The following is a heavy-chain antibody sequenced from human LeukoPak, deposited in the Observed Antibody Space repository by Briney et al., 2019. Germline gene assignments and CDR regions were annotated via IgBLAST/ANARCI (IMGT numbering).Heavy chain of an antibody. V-gene: IGHV3-72*01. CDR1: GFAFSDHY. CDR2: IRNKANSYAT. Sequence: PGGSLRLSCAASGFAFSDHYMDWVRQAPGKGLEWVGRIRNKANSYATEYAASVKGRFTISRDDSENSLFLQMNSLKTEDTAVYYCARGPSYYYDSRPTYYWGQGTLVTVSS. J-gene: IGHJ4*02. CDR3: ARGPSYYYDSRPTYY. D-gene: IGHD3-22*01.